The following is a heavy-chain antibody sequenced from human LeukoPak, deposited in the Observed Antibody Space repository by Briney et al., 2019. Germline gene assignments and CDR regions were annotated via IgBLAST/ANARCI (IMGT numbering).Heavy chain of an antibody. V-gene: IGHV3-74*01. D-gene: IGHD3-22*01. CDR3: AKDGDGSRGYSWGFFDY. CDR1: GFTFSSYW. Sequence: GGSLRLSCAASGFTFSSYWMHWVRQVPGKGLVWVSRINSDGSITNYADSVKGRFTISRDNSKNSLYLQMNSLRAEDTALYYCAKDGDGSRGYSWGFFDYWGQGTLVTVSS. J-gene: IGHJ4*02. CDR2: INSDGSIT.